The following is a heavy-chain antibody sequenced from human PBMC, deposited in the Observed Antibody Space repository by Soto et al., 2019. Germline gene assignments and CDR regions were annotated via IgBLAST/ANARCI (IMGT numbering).Heavy chain of an antibody. CDR2: IYYSGST. J-gene: IGHJ6*02. Sequence: SETLSLTCTVSGGYISSSSYYWGWIRQPPGKGLEWIGSIYYSGSTYYNPSLKSRVTISVDTSKNQFSLKLSSVTAADTAVYYCARHESPYYYYGMDVWGQGTTVTVSS. CDR3: ARHESPYYYYGMDV. V-gene: IGHV4-39*01. CDR1: GGYISSSSYY.